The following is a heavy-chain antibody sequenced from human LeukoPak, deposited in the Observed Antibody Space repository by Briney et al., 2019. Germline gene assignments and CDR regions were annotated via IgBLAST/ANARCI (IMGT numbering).Heavy chain of an antibody. CDR3: ARQGPLTTAVTTRTNPFDY. V-gene: IGHV4-59*08. CDR2: IYYSGST. D-gene: IGHD4-11*01. J-gene: IGHJ4*02. Sequence: SETLSLTCTVSGDSVSIYYWSWIRQPPGKGLEWIGYIYYSGSTNYNPSLKSRVTISVDTSKNQFSLKLNSVTAADTAVYYCARQGPLTTAVTTRTNPFDYWGQGTLVTVSS. CDR1: GDSVSIYY.